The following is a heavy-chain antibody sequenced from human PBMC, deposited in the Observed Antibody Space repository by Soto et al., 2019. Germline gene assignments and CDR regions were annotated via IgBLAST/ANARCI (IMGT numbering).Heavy chain of an antibody. Sequence: SETLSLSCTVSGGSVSSGSYYWSWIRQPPGKGLEWIGYIYYSGSTNYNPSLKSRVTISVDTSKNQFSLKLSSVTAADTAVYYCARASQASVLRFLEWLLYLDYWGQGTLVTVSS. CDR3: ARASQASVLRFLEWLLYLDY. V-gene: IGHV4-61*01. CDR1: GGSVSSGSYY. CDR2: IYYSGST. J-gene: IGHJ4*02. D-gene: IGHD3-3*01.